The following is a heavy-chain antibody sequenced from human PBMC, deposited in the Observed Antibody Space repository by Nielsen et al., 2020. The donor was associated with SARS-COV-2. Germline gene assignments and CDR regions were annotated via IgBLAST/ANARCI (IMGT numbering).Heavy chain of an antibody. Sequence: GGSLRLSCEASGFIFSSYGMHWVRQAPGKGLEWVAIIWYDGSNKYYADSVKGRFTISRDNSKNTLYLQMNSLRAEDTAVYYCARDHMVGATPDAFDIWGQGTMVTVSS. D-gene: IGHD1-26*01. V-gene: IGHV3-33*01. CDR3: ARDHMVGATPDAFDI. CDR1: GFIFSSYG. J-gene: IGHJ3*02. CDR2: IWYDGSNK.